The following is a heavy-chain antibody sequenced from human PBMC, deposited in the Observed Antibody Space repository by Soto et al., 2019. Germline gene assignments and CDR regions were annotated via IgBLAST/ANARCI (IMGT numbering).Heavy chain of an antibody. CDR2: ISSSGSTI. D-gene: IGHD3-3*01. CDR3: ARAGYYDFWSGYSDYYYYMDV. V-gene: IGHV3-11*01. Sequence: GGSLRLSCAASGFTFSDYYMSWIRQAPGKGLEWVSYISSSGSTIYYADSGKGRLTISRDNAKNSLYLQMNSLRAEDTAVYYCARAGYYDFWSGYSDYYYYMDVWGKGTTVTVSS. CDR1: GFTFSDYY. J-gene: IGHJ6*03.